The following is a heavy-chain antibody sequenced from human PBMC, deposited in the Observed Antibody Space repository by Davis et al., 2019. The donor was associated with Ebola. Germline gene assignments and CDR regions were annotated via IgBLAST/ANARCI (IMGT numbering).Heavy chain of an antibody. CDR2: ITYSGST. CDR1: GGSISSSSYY. V-gene: IGHV4-39*01. Sequence: PSETLSLTCTVSGGSISSSSYYWGWFRQPPGKGLEWIATITYSGSTYYNPSLMSRLTMSVDTSKNQFSLKLSSVTAADTAVYFCARRKSRWFNMADAFDIWGQGTMVTVSS. CDR3: ARRKSRWFNMADAFDI. J-gene: IGHJ3*02. D-gene: IGHD6-13*01.